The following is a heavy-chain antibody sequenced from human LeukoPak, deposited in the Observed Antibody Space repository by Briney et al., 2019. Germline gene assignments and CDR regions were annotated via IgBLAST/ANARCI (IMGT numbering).Heavy chain of an antibody. Sequence: GGSLRLSCAASGFTVSSNYMGWVRQAPGKGLEWVSVIYSGGSTYYAESVKGRFTISRDNSKNTLFLQMNGLRAEDTAVYYCARGSSGTYDMGYWGQGTLVTVSS. CDR3: ARGSSGTYDMGY. CDR1: GFTVSSNY. V-gene: IGHV3-66*01. J-gene: IGHJ4*02. CDR2: IYSGGST. D-gene: IGHD1-26*01.